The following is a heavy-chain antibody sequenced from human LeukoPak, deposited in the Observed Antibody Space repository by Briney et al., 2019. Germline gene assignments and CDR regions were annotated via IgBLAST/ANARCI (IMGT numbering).Heavy chain of an antibody. Sequence: ASVKVSCKASGGTFSSYAISWVRQAPGQGLEWMGGIIPIFGTANYAQKFQGRVTITTDESTSTAYMELSSLRSEDTAVYYYARAGAYGSSLVDYWGQGTLVTVSS. CDR1: GGTFSSYA. V-gene: IGHV1-69*05. D-gene: IGHD3-10*01. CDR3: ARAGAYGSSLVDY. CDR2: IIPIFGTA. J-gene: IGHJ4*02.